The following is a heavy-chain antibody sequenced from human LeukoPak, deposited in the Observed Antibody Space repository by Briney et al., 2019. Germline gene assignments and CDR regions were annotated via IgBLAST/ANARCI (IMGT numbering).Heavy chain of an antibody. CDR2: ISGSGGST. D-gene: IGHD3-10*01. J-gene: IGHJ4*02. V-gene: IGHV3-23*01. Sequence: QPGGSLRLSCAASGFTFSTYAMSWVRQAPGKGLEWVSGISGSGGSTYYADSVKGRFSISRDNSKNTLYLHMNSVRADDTAVYYCAKDAGDYYGSVTHFDYWGQGTLVTVSS. CDR1: GFTFSTYA. CDR3: AKDAGDYYGSVTHFDY.